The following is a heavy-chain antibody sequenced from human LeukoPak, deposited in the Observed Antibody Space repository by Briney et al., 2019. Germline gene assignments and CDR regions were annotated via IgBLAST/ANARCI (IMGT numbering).Heavy chain of an antibody. Sequence: PSETLSLTCTVSGDSISSYYWSWIRQPPEKGLEWIGYIYYSGSTNYNPSLKSRVTISVDTSKTQFSLKMNSVTAADTAVYYCTRGLRAEYWGQGTLVTVSS. V-gene: IGHV4-59*01. D-gene: IGHD4-17*01. CDR2: IYYSGST. CDR3: TRGLRAEY. CDR1: GDSISSYY. J-gene: IGHJ4*02.